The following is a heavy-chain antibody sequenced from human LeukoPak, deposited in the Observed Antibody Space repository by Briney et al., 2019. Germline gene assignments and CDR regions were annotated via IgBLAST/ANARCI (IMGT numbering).Heavy chain of an antibody. CDR3: AREEGGAGLYGFDI. V-gene: IGHV3-23*01. Sequence: GGSLRLSCAASGFTFSSYAMSWVRQAPGKGLECVSTISDSGGSTYCADSVKGRFTISRDNAKNSLYLQMNSLRAEDTAVYYCAREEGGAGLYGFDIWGQGTMVTVSS. D-gene: IGHD1-26*01. CDR1: GFTFSSYA. J-gene: IGHJ3*02. CDR2: ISDSGGST.